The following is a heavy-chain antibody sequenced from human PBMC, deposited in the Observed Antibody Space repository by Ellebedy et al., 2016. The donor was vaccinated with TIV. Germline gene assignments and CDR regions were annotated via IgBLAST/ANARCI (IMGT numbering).Heavy chain of an antibody. V-gene: IGHV4-4*02. J-gene: IGHJ4*02. D-gene: IGHD6-19*01. CDR2: IDYRGNT. CDR3: AEGRSGWYYFDY. Sequence: SETLSLTCAVSGGSVSSSNWWTWVRQPPGKGLEWIGEIDYRGNTNYNPSLKSRVTISVDTSKNQFSLMLSSVTAADTAVYDCAEGRSGWYYFDYWGQGTLVTVSS. CDR1: GGSVSSSNW.